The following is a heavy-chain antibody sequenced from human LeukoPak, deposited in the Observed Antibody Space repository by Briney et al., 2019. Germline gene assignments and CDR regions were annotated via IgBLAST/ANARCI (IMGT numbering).Heavy chain of an antibody. CDR3: AKADGIAAALILDY. V-gene: IGHV3-23*01. CDR2: ISGSGGST. D-gene: IGHD6-13*01. CDR1: GFTFSSYA. Sequence: GGSLRLSCAASGFTFSSYAMSWVRQAPGKGLEWVSAISGSGGSTYYADSVEGWFTISRDNSKNTLYLQMNSLRAEDTAVYYCAKADGIAAALILDYWGQGTLVTVSS. J-gene: IGHJ4*02.